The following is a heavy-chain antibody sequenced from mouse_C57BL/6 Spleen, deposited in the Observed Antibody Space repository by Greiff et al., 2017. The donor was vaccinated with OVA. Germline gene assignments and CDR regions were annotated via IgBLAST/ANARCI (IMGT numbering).Heavy chain of an antibody. CDR3: ARPIYYDYDSGFAY. CDR1: GYAFSSYW. D-gene: IGHD2-4*01. CDR2: IYPGDGDT. J-gene: IGHJ3*01. V-gene: IGHV1-80*01. Sequence: VKLQESGAELVKPGASVKISCKASGYAFSSYWMNWVKQRPGKGLEWIGQIYPGDGDTNYNGKFKGKATLTADKSSSTAYMQLSSLTSEDSAVYFCARPIYYDYDSGFAYWGQGTLVTVSA.